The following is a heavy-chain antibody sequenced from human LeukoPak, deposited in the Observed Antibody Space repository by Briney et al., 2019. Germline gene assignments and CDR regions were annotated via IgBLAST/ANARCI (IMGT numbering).Heavy chain of an antibody. V-gene: IGHV4-61*01. Sequence: PSETRSLTCTGSGATVSSNNYYWSWLRQPLGERLEWIGYVSYTGIPTYNPSLKRRVTISLDPSKSQFSLQLSSVTAADTAVYYCATQKWIGTFHYWVQGALVTVSS. CDR1: GATVSSNNYY. CDR2: VSYTGIP. CDR3: ATQKWIGTFHY. J-gene: IGHJ4*02. D-gene: IGHD3-10*01.